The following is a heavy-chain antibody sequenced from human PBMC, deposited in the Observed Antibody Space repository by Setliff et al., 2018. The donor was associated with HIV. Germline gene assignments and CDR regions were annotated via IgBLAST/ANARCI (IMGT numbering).Heavy chain of an antibody. Sequence: PGGSLRLSCVASGFTFSTFAMHWVRQAPGKGLEWVSVISYDGSRTHYADSVKGRFTISRDNSKNTLYLQMNSLRAEDTAVYYCARGPNRYSGTYSYYYYMDVWGKGTTVTVSS. D-gene: IGHD1-26*01. CDR1: GFTFSTFA. V-gene: IGHV3-30*01. CDR2: ISYDGSRT. CDR3: ARGPNRYSGTYSYYYYMDV. J-gene: IGHJ6*03.